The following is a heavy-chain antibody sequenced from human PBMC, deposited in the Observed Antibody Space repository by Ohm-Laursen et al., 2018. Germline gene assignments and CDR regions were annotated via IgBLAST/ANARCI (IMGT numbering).Heavy chain of an antibody. CDR2: ISWNSASI. Sequence: SLRLSCTASGFTFDDFDMHWVRQGPGKGLEWVSGISWNSASIVYGDSVKGRFTISRDNAKNSLYLQMDSLRAEDTALYYCAKAPVGWELLGGIFDYWGQGTLVTVSS. V-gene: IGHV3-9*01. D-gene: IGHD1-26*01. J-gene: IGHJ4*02. CDR1: GFTFDDFD. CDR3: AKAPVGWELLGGIFDY.